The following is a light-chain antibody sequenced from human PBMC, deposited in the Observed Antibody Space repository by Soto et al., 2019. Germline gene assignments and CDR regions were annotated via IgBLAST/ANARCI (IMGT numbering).Light chain of an antibody. CDR1: QSVSSN. CDR3: QQYNNWPLFT. J-gene: IGKJ3*01. V-gene: IGKV3-15*01. CDR2: GAS. Sequence: EIVMTQSPATLSVSPGERATLSCRASQSVSSNLAWYQQKPGQAPRLLIYGASTRATGIPARFSGSGSGPECTLTISSLQSEDFAVYYCQQYNNWPLFTFGPGTKVDIK.